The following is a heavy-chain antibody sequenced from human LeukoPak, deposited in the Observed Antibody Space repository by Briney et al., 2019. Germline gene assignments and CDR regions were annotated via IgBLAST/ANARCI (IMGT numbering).Heavy chain of an antibody. CDR2: DYSRSI. D-gene: IGHD2-15*01. V-gene: IGHV4-39*07. J-gene: IGHJ4*02. CDR3: ARYLKWRSGLYYFDY. CDR1: GGSISSSSYY. Sequence: SETLSLTCTVSGGSISSSSYYWGWIRQPTGKGLEWIGSDYSRSIYYSPSLKGRVTISVDTSKNQFSLKLSSVTAADTAVYYCARYLKWRSGLYYFDYWGQGTLVTVSS.